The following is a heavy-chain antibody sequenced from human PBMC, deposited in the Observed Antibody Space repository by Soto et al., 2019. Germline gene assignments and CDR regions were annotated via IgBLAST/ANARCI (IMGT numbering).Heavy chain of an antibody. CDR3: VRDAHYTSRYSHYYAMDV. Sequence: SETLSLTCSVSGGSISTYSWSWIRQPPGKGLEWVGSIYYSGSTNYSPSLNSRVTISVDTSKNQFSLKLTSVTAADTAIYYCVRDAHYTSRYSHYYAMDVWGQGTTVTVS. J-gene: IGHJ6*02. D-gene: IGHD2-2*02. CDR2: IYYSGST. V-gene: IGHV4-59*01. CDR1: GGSISTYS.